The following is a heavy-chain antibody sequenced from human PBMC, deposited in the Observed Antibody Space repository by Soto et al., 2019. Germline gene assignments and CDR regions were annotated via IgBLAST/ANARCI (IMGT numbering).Heavy chain of an antibody. CDR3: TRDASRDSSSRGWFDP. Sequence: PGGSLRLSCAASGFTFRSFTMSWVRQAPEKGLEWVSTISSNSAYIYYTDALRGRFTISRDNAKNSLHLQVNSLRAEDTAVYYCTRDASRDSSSRGWFDPWGPGTLGTVSS. D-gene: IGHD6-13*01. CDR1: GFTFRSFT. CDR2: ISSNSAYI. V-gene: IGHV3-21*01. J-gene: IGHJ5*02.